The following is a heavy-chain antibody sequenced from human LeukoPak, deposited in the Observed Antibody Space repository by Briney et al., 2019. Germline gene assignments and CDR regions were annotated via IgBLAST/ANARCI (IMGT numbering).Heavy chain of an antibody. CDR2: ISGNGRST. CDR1: GFTFSSYA. V-gene: IGHV3-23*01. Sequence: GGSLRLSCAASGFTFSSYAMSWVRQAPGKGLEWVSAISGNGRSTYYADSVKGRFTISRDNSKNTLYLQMNSLRAEDTAVYYCAKGSDILTGYLYYYYYGMDVWGQGTTVTVSS. CDR3: AKGSDILTGYLYYYYYGMDV. J-gene: IGHJ6*02. D-gene: IGHD3-9*01.